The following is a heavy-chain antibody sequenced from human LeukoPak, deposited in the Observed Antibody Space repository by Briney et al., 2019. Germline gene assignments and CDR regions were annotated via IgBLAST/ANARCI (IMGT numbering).Heavy chain of an antibody. V-gene: IGHV3-23*01. D-gene: IGHD3-16*01. CDR2: LSGSGGKT. CDR1: GFTFSNYA. CDR3: ATEKGDSPDY. J-gene: IGHJ4*02. Sequence: PGGSLRLSCAASGFTFSNYAMAWVRQAPGKGLEWVSGLSGSGGKTFYAVSVKGRFTISRDNPKNTLYLQMNSLRAEDTAVYYCATEKGDSPDYWGQGTLVTVSS.